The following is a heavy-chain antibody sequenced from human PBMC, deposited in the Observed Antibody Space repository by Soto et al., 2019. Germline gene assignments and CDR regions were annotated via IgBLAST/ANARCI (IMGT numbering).Heavy chain of an antibody. D-gene: IGHD1-26*01. V-gene: IGHV3-23*01. Sequence: EVQLLESGGGLVQPGGSLRLSCAASGFTFSSYAMSWVRQAPGKGLEWVSAISGSGGNTYYVDSVKGRFTISRDNSKNTRYLQMNSPRAEDTAVYYCAKEIVGASLGEYFQHWGQGTLVTVSS. J-gene: IGHJ1*01. CDR3: AKEIVGASLGEYFQH. CDR1: GFTFSSYA. CDR2: ISGSGGNT.